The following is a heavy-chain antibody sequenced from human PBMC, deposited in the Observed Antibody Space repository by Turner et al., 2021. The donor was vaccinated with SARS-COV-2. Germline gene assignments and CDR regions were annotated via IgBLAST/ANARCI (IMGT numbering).Heavy chain of an antibody. CDR1: GFTFSSYA. CDR2: ISYDGSNK. V-gene: IGHV3-30-3*01. CDR3: ARALINYCTNGVCFPFDP. D-gene: IGHD2-8*01. J-gene: IGHJ5*02. Sequence: QVQLVESGGGVVQPGRSLELSCAASGFTFSSYAMHWVRQAPGKGLEWVAVISYDGSNKYYADSVKGRFTISRDNSKNTLYLQMNSLRAEDTAVYYCARALINYCTNGVCFPFDPWGQGTLVTVSS.